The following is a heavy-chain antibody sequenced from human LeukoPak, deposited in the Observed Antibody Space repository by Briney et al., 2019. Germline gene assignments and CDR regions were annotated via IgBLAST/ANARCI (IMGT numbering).Heavy chain of an antibody. J-gene: IGHJ4*02. CDR3: ARGRIAAAITFDY. V-gene: IGHV3-21*01. Sequence: GGSLRLSCAASGFTFSSYSMNWVRQAPGKGLESVSSISSSSSYIYYADSVKGRFTISRDNAKNSLYLQMNSLRAEDTAVYYCARGRIAAAITFDYWGQGTLVTVSS. CDR1: GFTFSSYS. D-gene: IGHD6-13*01. CDR2: ISSSSSYI.